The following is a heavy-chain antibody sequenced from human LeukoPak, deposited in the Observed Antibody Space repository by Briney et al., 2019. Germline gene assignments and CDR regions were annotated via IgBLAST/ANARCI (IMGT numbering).Heavy chain of an antibody. CDR3: ARDRDDSSGYYYGRVLEY. D-gene: IGHD3-22*01. CDR2: IIPMYGTT. V-gene: IGHV1-69*13. J-gene: IGHJ4*02. Sequence: ASVKVSCKASGGTFSRYAISWVRQASGQGLEWMGGIIPMYGTTNYAQKFQGRVTITADESTSTAYMELSSLRSEDTALYYCARDRDDSSGYYYGRVLEYWGQGTLVTVSS. CDR1: GGTFSRYA.